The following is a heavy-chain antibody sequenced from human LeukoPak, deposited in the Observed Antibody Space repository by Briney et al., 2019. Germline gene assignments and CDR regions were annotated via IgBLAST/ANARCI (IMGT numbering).Heavy chain of an antibody. Sequence: PGGTLRLSCAASGFTFSSYWMSWVRQAPGKGLEWVANIKQDGSEKYYVDSVKGRFTISRDNAKNSLYLQMNSLRAEDTAVYYCARDFTAIWSSKSDYFDYWGQGTLVTVSS. J-gene: IGHJ4*02. CDR2: IKQDGSEK. D-gene: IGHD2-21*02. CDR3: ARDFTAIWSSKSDYFDY. CDR1: GFTFSSYW. V-gene: IGHV3-7*01.